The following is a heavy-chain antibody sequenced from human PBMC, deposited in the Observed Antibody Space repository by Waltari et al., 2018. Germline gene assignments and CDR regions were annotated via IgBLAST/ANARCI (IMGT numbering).Heavy chain of an antibody. CDR3: AKDPCRGLCIVRGVQYYFDY. D-gene: IGHD3-10*01. CDR2: ISGSGGST. J-gene: IGHJ4*02. CDR1: GFTFSSYA. Sequence: EVQLLESGGGLVQPGGSLRLSCAASGFTFSSYAMSWVRQAPGKGLEWVSAISGSGGSTYDADSVKGRFTISSDNSKNTLYLQMNSLIADDTAVYYCAKDPCRGLCIVRGVQYYFDYWGQGTLVTVSS. V-gene: IGHV3-23*01.